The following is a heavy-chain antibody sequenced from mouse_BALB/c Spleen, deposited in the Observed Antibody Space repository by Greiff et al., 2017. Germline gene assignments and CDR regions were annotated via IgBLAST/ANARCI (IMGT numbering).Heavy chain of an antibody. J-gene: IGHJ3*01. CDR1: GYSITSGYY. CDR2: ISYDGSN. CDR3: ARAVTGLGFAY. Sequence: EVQLVESGPGLVKPSQSLSLTCSVTGYSITSGYYWNWIRQFPGNKLEWMGYISYDGSNNYNPSLKNRISITRDTSKNQFFLRLNSVTTEDTATYYCARAVTGLGFAYWGQGTLVTVSA. V-gene: IGHV3-6*02. D-gene: IGHD4-1*01.